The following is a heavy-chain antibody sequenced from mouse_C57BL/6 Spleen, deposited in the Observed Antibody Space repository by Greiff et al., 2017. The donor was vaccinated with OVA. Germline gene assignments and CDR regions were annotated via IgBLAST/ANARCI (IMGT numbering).Heavy chain of an antibody. CDR3: ARDIYYYGSSYYYAMDY. J-gene: IGHJ4*01. Sequence: EVHLVESGGGLVKPGGSLKLSCAASGFTFSDYGMHWVRQAPEKGLEWVAYISSGSSTIYYADTVKGRFTISRDNAKNTLFLQMTSLRSEDTAMYYCARDIYYYGSSYYYAMDYWGQGTSVTVSS. CDR1: GFTFSDYG. D-gene: IGHD1-1*01. CDR2: ISSGSSTI. V-gene: IGHV5-17*01.